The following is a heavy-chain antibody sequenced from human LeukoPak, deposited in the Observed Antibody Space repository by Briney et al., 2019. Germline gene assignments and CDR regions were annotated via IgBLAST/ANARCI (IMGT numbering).Heavy chain of an antibody. V-gene: IGHV4-59*01. CDR3: ASGSSSWGYFDY. J-gene: IGHJ4*02. Sequence: SETLSLTCTVSGVSISSYYWSWIRQPPGKGLEWIGYVYYSGSTNYNPSLKSRVTISVDTSKNQFSLKLSSVTAADTAVYYCASGSSSWGYFDYWGQGTLVTVSS. CDR1: GVSISSYY. CDR2: VYYSGST. D-gene: IGHD6-13*01.